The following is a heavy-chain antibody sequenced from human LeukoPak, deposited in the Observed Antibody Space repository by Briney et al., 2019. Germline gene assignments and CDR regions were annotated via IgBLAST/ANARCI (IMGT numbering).Heavy chain of an antibody. CDR1: GFTFSSYA. V-gene: IGHV3-23*01. Sequence: GGSLRLSWAASGFTFSSYAMSWVRQAPGKGLEWVSAISGSGGSTYYADSVKGRFTISRDNSKNTLYLQMNSLRAEDTAVYYCARAPQYYDSSGIHFDYWGQGTLVTVSS. J-gene: IGHJ4*02. CDR3: ARAPQYYDSSGIHFDY. D-gene: IGHD3-22*01. CDR2: ISGSGGST.